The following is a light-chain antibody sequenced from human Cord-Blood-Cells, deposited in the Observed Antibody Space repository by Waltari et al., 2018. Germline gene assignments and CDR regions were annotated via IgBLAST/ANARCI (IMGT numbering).Light chain of an antibody. CDR2: KDS. CDR3: YSAADNNWV. J-gene: IGLJ3*02. V-gene: IGLV3-27*01. CDR1: VLAKKY. Sequence: SYELTQPSSVSVSPGQTARITCSGDVLAKKYARWFQQKPGQAPVLEIYKDSERPSGIPERFSGSSSGTTGTLTISGAQVEDEADYYCYSAADNNWVFGGGTKLTVL.